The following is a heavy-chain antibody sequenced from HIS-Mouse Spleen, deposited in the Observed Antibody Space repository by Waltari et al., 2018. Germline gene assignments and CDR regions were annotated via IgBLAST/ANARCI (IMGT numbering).Heavy chain of an antibody. CDR3: ARGHDYSNYFDY. V-gene: IGHV1-8*01. CDR2: MNPNSGNT. D-gene: IGHD4-4*01. J-gene: IGHJ4*02. Sequence: QVQLVQSGAEVKKPGASVKVSCKASGYTFTSYEIHWVRQATGQGLGWMGWMNPNSGNTGYAQKFQGRVTMTRNTSISTAYMELSSLRSENTAVYYCARGHDYSNYFDYWGQGTLVTVSS. CDR1: GYTFTSYE.